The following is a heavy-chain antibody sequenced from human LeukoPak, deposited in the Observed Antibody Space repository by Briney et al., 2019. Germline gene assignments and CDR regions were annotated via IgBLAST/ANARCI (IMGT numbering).Heavy chain of an antibody. CDR3: TTVRGYTSGWPFDY. Sequence: PGGSLRLSCAASGFTFSSYAMSWVRQAPGKGLEWVSAISGSGGSTYYADSVKGRFTISRDNSKNTLYLQMNSLKTEDTAVYYCTTVRGYTSGWPFDYWGQGILVTVSS. CDR1: GFTFSSYA. J-gene: IGHJ4*02. V-gene: IGHV3-23*01. CDR2: ISGSGGST. D-gene: IGHD6-19*01.